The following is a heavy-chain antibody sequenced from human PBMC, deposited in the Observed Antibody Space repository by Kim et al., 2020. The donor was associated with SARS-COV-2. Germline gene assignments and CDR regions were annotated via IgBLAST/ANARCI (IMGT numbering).Heavy chain of an antibody. CDR3: ARDEKALLWFGELRYYYYGMDV. J-gene: IGHJ6*02. V-gene: IGHV3-11*01. D-gene: IGHD3-10*01. CDR2: ISSSGSTI. CDR1: GFTFSDYY. Sequence: GGSLRLSCAASGFTFSDYYMSWIRQAPGKGLEWVSYISSSGSTIYYADSVKGRFTISRDNAKNSLYLQMNSLRAEDTAVYYCARDEKALLWFGELRYYYYGMDVWGQGTTVTVSS.